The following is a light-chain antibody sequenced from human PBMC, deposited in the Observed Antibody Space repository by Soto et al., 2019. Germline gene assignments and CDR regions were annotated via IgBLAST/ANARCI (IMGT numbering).Light chain of an antibody. CDR3: LQYNVYPLT. Sequence: DIQMTQSPSTLSASVGDRVTITCRASQNINRWLAWYQQRPGKAPNLLIHKASTLEAGVPSRFSGSASGTESTLTISSLQPDDFAAYFCLQYNVYPLTFGGGTKVEIK. J-gene: IGKJ4*01. V-gene: IGKV1-5*03. CDR1: QNINRW. CDR2: KAS.